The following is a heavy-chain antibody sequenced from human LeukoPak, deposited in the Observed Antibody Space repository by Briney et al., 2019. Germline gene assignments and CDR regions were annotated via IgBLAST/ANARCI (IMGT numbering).Heavy chain of an antibody. CDR1: GFTVSSHY. CDR3: ARGGVNYWNPRY. J-gene: IGHJ4*02. Sequence: PGGSLRLSCVASGFTVSSHYMSWVRQAPGKGLEWVSLLYTGGRTYYADSVEGRFTISRDDSKNTVYLHMSTVRAEDTAMYYCARGGVNYWNPRYWGQGTLVTVSS. D-gene: IGHD1-1*01. V-gene: IGHV3-53*01. CDR2: LYTGGRT.